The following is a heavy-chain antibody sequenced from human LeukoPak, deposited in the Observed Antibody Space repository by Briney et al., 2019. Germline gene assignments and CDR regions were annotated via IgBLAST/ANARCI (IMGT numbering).Heavy chain of an antibody. CDR3: ARPPTTGIDY. J-gene: IGHJ4*02. CDR2: IKQDGSEK. V-gene: IGHV3-7*01. CDR1: GFPFSSYW. D-gene: IGHD1-26*01. Sequence: PGGSLRLSCAASGFPFSSYWMSWVRQAPGKGLEWVANIKQDGSEKYYVESVKGRFTISRDNAKNSLYLQMNSLRAEDTAVYYCARPPTTGIDYWGQGTLVTVSS.